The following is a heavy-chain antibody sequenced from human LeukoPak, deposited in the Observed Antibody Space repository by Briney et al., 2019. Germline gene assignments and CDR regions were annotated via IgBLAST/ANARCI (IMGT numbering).Heavy chain of an antibody. CDR2: IYTSGST. CDR1: GGSISSYY. CDR3: ARSKSDFWSGYGDAFDI. J-gene: IGHJ3*02. D-gene: IGHD3-3*01. V-gene: IGHV4-4*07. Sequence: SETLSLTCTVSGGSISSYYWSWIRQPAGKGLEWIGRIYTSGSTNYNPSLKSRVTISVDKSKNQFSLKLSSVTAADTAVYYCARSKSDFWSGYGDAFDIWGQGTMVTVSS.